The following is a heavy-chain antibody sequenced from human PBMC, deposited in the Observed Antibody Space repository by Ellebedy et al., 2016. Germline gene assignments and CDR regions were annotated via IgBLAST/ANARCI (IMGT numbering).Heavy chain of an antibody. J-gene: IGHJ4*02. Sequence: GESLKISXAASGFTVSSNYMSWVRQAPGKGLEWVSVIYSGGTTYYADSVKGRFTISRDNSKNTLYLQMNSLRAEDTAVYYCARSIMITFGGYYFDYWGQGTLVTVSS. CDR3: ARSIMITFGGYYFDY. CDR2: IYSGGTT. CDR1: GFTVSSNY. V-gene: IGHV3-53*01. D-gene: IGHD3-16*01.